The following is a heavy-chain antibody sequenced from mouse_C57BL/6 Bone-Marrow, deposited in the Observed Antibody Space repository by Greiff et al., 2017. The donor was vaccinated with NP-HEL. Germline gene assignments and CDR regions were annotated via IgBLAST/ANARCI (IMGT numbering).Heavy chain of an antibody. CDR2: IDPNSGGT. Sequence: QVQLQQPGAELVKPGASVKLSCKASGYTFTSYWMHWVKQRPGRGLEWIGRIDPNSGGTKYNEKVKSKATLTVDKPSSTAYMQLSSLTSEDSAVDYCARVYYGKEGYWYFDVWGTGTTVTVSS. CDR1: GYTFTSYW. D-gene: IGHD2-1*01. CDR3: ARVYYGKEGYWYFDV. V-gene: IGHV1-72*01. J-gene: IGHJ1*03.